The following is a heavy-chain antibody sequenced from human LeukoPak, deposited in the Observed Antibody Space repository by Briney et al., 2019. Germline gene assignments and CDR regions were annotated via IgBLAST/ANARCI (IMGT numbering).Heavy chain of an antibody. CDR1: GGSFSGYY. D-gene: IGHD3-22*01. V-gene: IGHV4-34*01. CDR3: ARNYYDTKKPWD. J-gene: IGHJ4*02. Sequence: SETLSLTCAVYGGSFSGYYWSWIRQPPGKGLEWIGEINHSGSTNYNPSLKSRVTISVDTSKNQFSLKLSSVTAADTAVYFCARNYYDTKKPWDWGQGTLVTVSS. CDR2: INHSGST.